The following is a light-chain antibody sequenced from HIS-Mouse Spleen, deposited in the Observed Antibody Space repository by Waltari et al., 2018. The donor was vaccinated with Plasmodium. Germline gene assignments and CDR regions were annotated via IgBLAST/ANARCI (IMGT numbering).Light chain of an antibody. V-gene: IGLV3-9*01. J-gene: IGLJ2*01. CDR3: QVWDSSTVV. CDR2: RDS. CDR1: NIGSKN. Sequence: SYELTQPLSVSVALGQTARITCGGNNIGSKNVPWYQQKPGQAPVLVIYRDSNRPPGIPGRFAGSNSGNTATLTISRAQAGDEADYYCQVWDSSTVVFGGGTKLTVL.